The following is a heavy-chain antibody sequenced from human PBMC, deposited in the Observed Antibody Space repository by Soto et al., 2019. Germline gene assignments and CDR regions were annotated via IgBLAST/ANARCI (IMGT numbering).Heavy chain of an antibody. V-gene: IGHV3-23*01. CDR1: GFTFSDYA. CDR2: ISGGSSVT. Sequence: GGSLRLSCTASGFTFSDYAMAWVLQAPGKGLEWVSTISGGSSVTYYGDSVKGRFTISRDNAKKTLFLQLNRLSAEDTATYYCAKVLSKNYYYPFDFWGQGTQVTVSS. D-gene: IGHD3-10*01. J-gene: IGHJ4*02. CDR3: AKVLSKNYYYPFDF.